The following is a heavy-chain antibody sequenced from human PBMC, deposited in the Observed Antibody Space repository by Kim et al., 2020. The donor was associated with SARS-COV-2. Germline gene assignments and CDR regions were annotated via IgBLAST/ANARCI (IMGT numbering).Heavy chain of an antibody. V-gene: IGHV4-30-2*04. D-gene: IGHD3-9*01. CDR3: ARSYILTGYSAFDY. Sequence: NPPPKSRVTISVDTSKNQFSLKLSSVTAADTAVYYCARSYILTGYSAFDYWGQGTLVTVSS. J-gene: IGHJ4*02.